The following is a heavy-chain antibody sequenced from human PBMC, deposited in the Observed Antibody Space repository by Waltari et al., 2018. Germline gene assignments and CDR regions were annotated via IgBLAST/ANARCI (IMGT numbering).Heavy chain of an antibody. Sequence: QVQLQQWGAGLLKPSETLSLTCAVYGGSFSGYYWSWIRQPPGKGLEWIGEINHSGSTNYNPSLKSRVTISVDTSKNQFSLKLSSVTAADTAVYYCARDPSSGWPSVDVWGKGTTVTVSS. V-gene: IGHV4-34*01. CDR2: INHSGST. CDR1: GGSFSGYY. D-gene: IGHD6-19*01. J-gene: IGHJ6*04. CDR3: ARDPSSGWPSVDV.